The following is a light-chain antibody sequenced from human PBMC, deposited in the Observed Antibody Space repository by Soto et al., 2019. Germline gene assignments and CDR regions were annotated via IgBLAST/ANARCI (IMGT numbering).Light chain of an antibody. CDR1: QSVSID. CDR2: GAS. J-gene: IGKJ1*01. CDR3: QQYNKWPLT. V-gene: IGKV3-15*01. Sequence: EIVMTQSPDTLSVSPVPRPTLYCRASQSVSIDLAWYQQTPGQAPRLLIYGASTRATGVPPTFSGSASGTEFTLTISSLQSEDFTVYYCQQYNKWPLTFGQGTKVDIK.